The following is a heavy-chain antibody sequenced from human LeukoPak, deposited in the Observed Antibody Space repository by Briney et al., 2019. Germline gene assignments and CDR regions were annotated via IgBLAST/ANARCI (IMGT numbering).Heavy chain of an antibody. CDR1: GFTFDDYA. J-gene: IGHJ6*03. Sequence: GGSLRLSCAASGFTFDDYAMHWVRRAPGKGLEWVSLISWDGGSTYYADSVKGRFTISRDNSKSSLYLQMNSLRAEDTALYYCAKGRSNYENYYYYYYMDVWGKGTTVTVSS. V-gene: IGHV3-43D*03. D-gene: IGHD4-11*01. CDR2: ISWDGGST. CDR3: AKGRSNYENYYYYYYMDV.